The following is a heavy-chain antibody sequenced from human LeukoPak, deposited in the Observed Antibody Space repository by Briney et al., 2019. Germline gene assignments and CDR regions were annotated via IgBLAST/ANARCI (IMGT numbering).Heavy chain of an antibody. D-gene: IGHD5-18*01. J-gene: IGHJ3*02. CDR3: ATSWILMVTGAFDI. CDR2: LYSGGST. Sequence: PGGSLRLSCAASGFSVSSKYMIWVRQAPGMGLEWVSVLYSGGSTYYADSVKGRFTISRDNSKNTLYLQMNSLRAEDTAVYYCATSWILMVTGAFDIWGQGTMVTVFS. CDR1: GFSVSSKY. V-gene: IGHV3-53*01.